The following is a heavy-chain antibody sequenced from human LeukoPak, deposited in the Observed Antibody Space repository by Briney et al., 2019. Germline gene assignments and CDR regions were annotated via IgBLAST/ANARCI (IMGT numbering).Heavy chain of an antibody. J-gene: IGHJ5*02. V-gene: IGHV4-39*01. D-gene: IGHD3-22*01. Sequence: SETLSLTCTVSGGSISSSSYYWGWIRQPPGKGLEWIGSIYYSGITYCNPSLKSRVTISVDTSKNQFSLKLSSVTAADTAVYFCARQRGYHYDSTTNRFSDLWGQGTRVTVSS. CDR2: IYYSGIT. CDR3: ARQRGYHYDSTTNRFSDL. CDR1: GGSISSSSYY.